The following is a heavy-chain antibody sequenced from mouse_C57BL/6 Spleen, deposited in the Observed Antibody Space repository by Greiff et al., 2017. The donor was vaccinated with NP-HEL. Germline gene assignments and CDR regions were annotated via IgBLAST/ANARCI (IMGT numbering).Heavy chain of an antibody. J-gene: IGHJ1*03. CDR3: ARASMMAWYFDV. CDR2: ISDGGSYT. V-gene: IGHV5-4*01. Sequence: EVHLVESGGGLVKPGGSLKLSCAASGFTFSSYAMSWVRQTPEKRLEWVATISDGGSYTYYPDNVKGRFTISRDNAKNNLYLQMSHLKSEDTAMYYCARASMMAWYFDVWGTGTTVTVSS. CDR1: GFTFSSYA. D-gene: IGHD2-3*01.